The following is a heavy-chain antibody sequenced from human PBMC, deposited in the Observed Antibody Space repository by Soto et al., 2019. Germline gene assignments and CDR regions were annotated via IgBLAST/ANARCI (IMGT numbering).Heavy chain of an antibody. J-gene: IGHJ4*02. CDR2: INHSGST. CDR1: GGSFSGYY. V-gene: IGHV4-34*01. CDR3: ARLSGGFGSTSCYAAGKSFDY. D-gene: IGHD2-2*01. Sequence: SETLSLTCAVYGGSFSGYYWSRIRQPPGKGLEWIGEINHSGSTNYNPSLKSRVTISVDTSKNQFSLKLSSVTAADTAVYYCARLSGGFGSTSCYAAGKSFDYWGQGTLVTVPQ.